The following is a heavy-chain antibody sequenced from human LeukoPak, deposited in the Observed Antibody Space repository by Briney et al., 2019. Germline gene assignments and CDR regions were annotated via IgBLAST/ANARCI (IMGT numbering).Heavy chain of an antibody. J-gene: IGHJ4*02. CDR1: GFTFSSYW. V-gene: IGHV3-7*03. CDR2: IKKDGSEK. D-gene: IGHD6-19*01. CDR3: ARRSGIAVAGAFDY. Sequence: PGGSLRLSCAASGFTFSSYWMSWVRQAPGKGLEWVANIKKDGSEKYYVDSVKGRFTISRDNAKTSLYLQMNSLRAEDTAVYYCARRSGIAVAGAFDYWGQGTLVTVSS.